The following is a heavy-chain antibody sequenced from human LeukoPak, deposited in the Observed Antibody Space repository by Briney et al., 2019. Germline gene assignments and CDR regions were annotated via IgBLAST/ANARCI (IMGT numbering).Heavy chain of an antibody. CDR1: GFSFSLYW. CDR3: ARDRLGGDGYNKRGVFDY. CDR2: IRRDGGVE. D-gene: IGHD5-24*01. V-gene: IGHV3-7*01. Sequence: PGGSLRLSCAASGFSFSLYWMTWVRKAPGKGLEWVANIRRDGGVENYMDSVKGRFTISRDNAKNSLYLQMDSLRAEDTAVYYCARDRLGGDGYNKRGVFDYWGQGTLVTVSS. J-gene: IGHJ4*02.